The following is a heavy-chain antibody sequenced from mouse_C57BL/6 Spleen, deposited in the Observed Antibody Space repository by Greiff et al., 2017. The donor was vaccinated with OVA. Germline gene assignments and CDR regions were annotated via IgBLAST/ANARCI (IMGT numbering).Heavy chain of an antibody. J-gene: IGHJ2*01. CDR2: IYPGSGST. CDR1: GYTFTSYW. D-gene: IGHD1-1*01. Sequence: QVQLQQPGAELVKPGASVKMSCKASGYTFTSYWITWVKQRPGQGLEWIGDIYPGSGSTNYNEKFKSKATLTVDTSSSTAYMQLSSLTSEDSAVYYCARRGGTTVVALYYFDDWGQGTTLTVAS. V-gene: IGHV1-55*01. CDR3: ARRGGTTVVALYYFDD.